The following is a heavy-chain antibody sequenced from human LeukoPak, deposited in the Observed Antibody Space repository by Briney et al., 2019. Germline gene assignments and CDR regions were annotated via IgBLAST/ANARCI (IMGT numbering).Heavy chain of an antibody. D-gene: IGHD6-19*01. V-gene: IGHV3-23*01. J-gene: IGHJ4*02. CDR2: ISGSGGST. Sequence: GGSLRLSCAASGFTFSSYAMSWVRQAPGKGLEWVSAISGSGGSTYYADSVKGRFTISRDNSKNTLYLQMNSLRAEDTAVYYCARDLWPTPGSGWYVGIDYWGQGTLVTVSS. CDR1: GFTFSSYA. CDR3: ARDLWPTPGSGWYVGIDY.